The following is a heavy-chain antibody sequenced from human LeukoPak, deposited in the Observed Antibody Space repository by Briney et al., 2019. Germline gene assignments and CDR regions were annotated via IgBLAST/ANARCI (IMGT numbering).Heavy chain of an antibody. CDR1: GGSFSGYY. Sequence: SETLSLTCAVYGGSFSGYYWSWIRQPPGKGLEWIGEINHSGSTNYNPSLKSRVTISVDTSKNQFSLKLSSVTAADTAVYYCARGRLGYRSSTSCYAYYYYGMDVWGKGTTVTVSS. V-gene: IGHV4-34*01. CDR2: INHSGST. D-gene: IGHD2-2*01. CDR3: ARGRLGYRSSTSCYAYYYYGMDV. J-gene: IGHJ6*04.